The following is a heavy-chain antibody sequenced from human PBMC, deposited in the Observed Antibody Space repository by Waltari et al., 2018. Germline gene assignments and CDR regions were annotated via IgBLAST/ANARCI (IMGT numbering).Heavy chain of an antibody. CDR2: ISSSSSTI. Sequence: EVQLVESGGGLVQPGGSLRLSCAASGFTFSSYRMNWVRQAPGKGLEWVSYISSSSSTIYYADSVKGRFTISRDNAKNSLYLQMNSLRDEDTAVYYCARERTTIFGVVYPDYWGQGTLVTVSS. D-gene: IGHD3-3*01. V-gene: IGHV3-48*02. J-gene: IGHJ4*02. CDR3: ARERTTIFGVVYPDY. CDR1: GFTFSSYR.